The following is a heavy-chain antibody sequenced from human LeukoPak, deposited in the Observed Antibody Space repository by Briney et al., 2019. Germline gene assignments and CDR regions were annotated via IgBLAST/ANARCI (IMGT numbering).Heavy chain of an antibody. Sequence: QPGGSLRLSCAASGFTFDDYAMHWVRQAPGKGLEWVSLISWDGGSTYYADSVKGRFTISRDNSKNSLYLQMNSLRAEGTALYYCAKDISGYSGSHLPDYWGQGTLVTVSS. CDR3: AKDISGYSGSHLPDY. J-gene: IGHJ4*02. CDR1: GFTFDDYA. CDR2: ISWDGGST. D-gene: IGHD1-26*01. V-gene: IGHV3-43D*03.